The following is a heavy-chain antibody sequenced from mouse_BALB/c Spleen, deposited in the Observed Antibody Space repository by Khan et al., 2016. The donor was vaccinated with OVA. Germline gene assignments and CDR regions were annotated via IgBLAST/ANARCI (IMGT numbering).Heavy chain of an antibody. J-gene: IGHJ3*01. V-gene: IGHV5-4*02. CDR1: GFTFSDYY. CDR3: AGGFYGGRCSY. Sequence: EVELVESGGGLVKPGGSLKLSCAASGFTFSDYYMYWIRQTPEKRLEWVATISDGGSYSYYPDSLKGRFTISRDDVKSNLYLQMSSLKSEDTAMYYCAGGFYGGRCSYWGQGTLVTVSA. CDR2: ISDGGSYS. D-gene: IGHD1-1*02.